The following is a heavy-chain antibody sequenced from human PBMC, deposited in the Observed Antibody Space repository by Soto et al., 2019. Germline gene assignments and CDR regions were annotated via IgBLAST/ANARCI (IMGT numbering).Heavy chain of an antibody. CDR2: MNPNRGNT. J-gene: IGHJ4*02. CDR1: GYTFISYD. D-gene: IGHD5-12*01. Sequence: VQLVQSGAEVKKPGASVKVSRKASGYTFISYDINWVRQAPGQGLEWMGWMNPNRGNTDYAQKFQGRVTMTRNTSITTAYMELRSLTSEDTAVYFCVRGLYTGYEWGDHWGQGTLITVSS. V-gene: IGHV1-8*01. CDR3: VRGLYTGYEWGDH.